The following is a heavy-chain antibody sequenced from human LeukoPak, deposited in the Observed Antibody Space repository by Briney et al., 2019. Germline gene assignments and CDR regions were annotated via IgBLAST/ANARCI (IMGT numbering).Heavy chain of an antibody. D-gene: IGHD2-2*01. V-gene: IGHV3-66*03. Sequence: GGSLRLSCTVSGLTVSSNSMSWVRQAPGKGLEWVSFIYSDNTHYSDSVKGRFTISRDNSKNTLYLQMNSLRAEDTAVYYCAKEHCSSTSCYQFDYWGQGTLVTVSS. J-gene: IGHJ4*02. CDR1: GLTVSSNS. CDR2: IYSDNT. CDR3: AKEHCSSTSCYQFDY.